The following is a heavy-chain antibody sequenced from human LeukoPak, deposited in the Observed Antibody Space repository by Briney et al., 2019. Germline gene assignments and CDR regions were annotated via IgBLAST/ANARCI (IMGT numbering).Heavy chain of an antibody. CDR2: ISYDGSNK. D-gene: IGHD2-15*01. V-gene: IGHV3-30*18. J-gene: IGHJ6*02. Sequence: GGSLRLSCAASGFTFSSYGMRWVRQAPGKGLEGVAVISYDGSNKYYADSVKGRFTISRDNSENTLYLQMNSLRAEDTAAYYCAKDRRYCSGGSCLFYYYGMDVWGQGTTVTVSS. CDR3: AKDRRYCSGGSCLFYYYGMDV. CDR1: GFTFSSYG.